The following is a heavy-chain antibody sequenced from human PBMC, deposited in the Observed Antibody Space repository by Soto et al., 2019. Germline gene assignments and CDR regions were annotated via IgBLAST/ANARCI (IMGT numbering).Heavy chain of an antibody. CDR2: IIPIFGTA. J-gene: IGHJ6*02. CDR1: GGTFSSYA. CDR3: ARVLSHSYRHPYYYGMDV. Sequence: SVKVSCKASGGTFSSYAISWVRQAPGQGLEWMGGIIPIFGTANYAQKFQGRVTITADESTSTAYMELSSLRSEDTAVYYCARVLSHSYRHPYYYGMDVWGQGTTVTVSS. D-gene: IGHD5-18*01. V-gene: IGHV1-69*13.